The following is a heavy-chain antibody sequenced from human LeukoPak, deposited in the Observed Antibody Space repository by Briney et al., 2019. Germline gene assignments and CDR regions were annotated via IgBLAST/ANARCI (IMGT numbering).Heavy chain of an antibody. CDR1: GYTFTSYG. CDR3: ARDQYYGSGSYREDY. V-gene: IGHV1-18*01. CDR2: ISAYNGNT. D-gene: IGHD3-10*01. J-gene: IGHJ4*02. Sequence: GASVKVSCKASGYTFTSYGISWVRQAPGQGLEWMGWISAYNGNTNYAQKFQGRVTITADKSTSTAYMELSSLRSEDTAVYYCARDQYYGSGSYREDYWGQGTLVTVSS.